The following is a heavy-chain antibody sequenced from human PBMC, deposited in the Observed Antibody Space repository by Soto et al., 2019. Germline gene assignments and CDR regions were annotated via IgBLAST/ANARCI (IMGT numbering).Heavy chain of an antibody. D-gene: IGHD2-15*01. Sequence: EVQLLESGGGLVQPGESLRLSCAASGFTFSSYAMTWVRQAPGKGLEWVSSISGSGDYTYFVDSVKGRLTISRDNSKDTLYLQMSSLRVEDTAIYYCAKDSRSHPQGWFDPWGQGTLVTVSS. V-gene: IGHV3-23*01. CDR1: GFTFSSYA. CDR3: AKDSRSHPQGWFDP. J-gene: IGHJ5*02. CDR2: ISGSGDYT.